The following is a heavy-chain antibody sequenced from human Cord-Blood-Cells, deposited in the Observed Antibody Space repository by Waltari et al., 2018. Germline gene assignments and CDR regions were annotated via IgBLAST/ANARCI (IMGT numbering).Heavy chain of an antibody. Sequence: EVQLVESGGGLVQPGGSLRLSCAASGFTVSSNYMSWVRQAPGKGLEGVSVIYSGGSTYYAASVKGRFTISRHNSKNTLYLQMNSLRAEDTAVYYCARVAVAGQPGAFDIWGQGTMVTVSS. CDR2: IYSGGST. J-gene: IGHJ3*02. CDR1: GFTVSSNY. D-gene: IGHD6-19*01. V-gene: IGHV3-53*04. CDR3: ARVAVAGQPGAFDI.